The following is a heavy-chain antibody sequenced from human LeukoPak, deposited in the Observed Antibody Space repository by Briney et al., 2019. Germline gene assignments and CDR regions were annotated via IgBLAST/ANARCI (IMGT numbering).Heavy chain of an antibody. CDR2: INPNSGGT. Sequence: ASVKVSCKASGYTFTSYGISWVRQAPGQGLEWMGWINPNSGGTNYAQKFQGRVTMTRDTSISTAYMELSRLRSDDTAVYYCAREHSPITMVRGVNAPDYWGQGTLVTVSS. V-gene: IGHV1-2*02. CDR1: GYTFTSYG. CDR3: AREHSPITMVRGVNAPDY. J-gene: IGHJ4*02. D-gene: IGHD3-10*01.